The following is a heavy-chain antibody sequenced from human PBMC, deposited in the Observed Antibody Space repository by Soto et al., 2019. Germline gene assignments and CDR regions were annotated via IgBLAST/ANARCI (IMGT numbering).Heavy chain of an antibody. J-gene: IGHJ4*02. CDR3: AKEYSGSYYADN. CDR2: ISGNGVST. Sequence: GGSLRLSCAASGFTFSSYAMSWVRQTPEKGLRWVSTISGNGVSTYYADSVRARFIISRDNSRDTLFLQMNGLRAEDTAVYFCAKEYSGSYYADNWGQGTLVTVS. V-gene: IGHV3-23*01. D-gene: IGHD1-26*01. CDR1: GFTFSSYA.